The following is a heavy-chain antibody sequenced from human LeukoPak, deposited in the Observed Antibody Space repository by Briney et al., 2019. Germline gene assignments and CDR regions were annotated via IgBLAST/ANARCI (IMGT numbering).Heavy chain of an antibody. J-gene: IGHJ5*02. CDR3: ARDPQYSSGWYGAWFDP. Sequence: PGGSLRLSCAASGFTFSSYEMNWVRQAPGKGLEWVSYTTSSGSAVYYADSVKGRFTISRDNAKNSLYLQMNSLRAEDTAVYYCARDPQYSSGWYGAWFDPWGQGTLVTVSS. D-gene: IGHD6-19*01. CDR2: TTSSGSAV. CDR1: GFTFSSYE. V-gene: IGHV3-48*03.